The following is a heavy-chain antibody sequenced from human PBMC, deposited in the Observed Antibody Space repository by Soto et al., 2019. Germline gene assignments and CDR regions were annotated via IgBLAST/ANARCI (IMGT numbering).Heavy chain of an antibody. D-gene: IGHD1-1*01. CDR1: GFTFSSYA. CDR2: ISGSGGST. CDR3: AKVGSAYWNYYSGMDV. Sequence: PGGSLRLSCAASGFTFSSYAMSWVRQAPGKGLEWVSAISGSGGSTYYADSVKGRFTISRDNSKNTLYLQMNSLRAEDTAVYYCAKVGSAYWNYYSGMDVWGQGTTVTVSS. J-gene: IGHJ6*02. V-gene: IGHV3-23*01.